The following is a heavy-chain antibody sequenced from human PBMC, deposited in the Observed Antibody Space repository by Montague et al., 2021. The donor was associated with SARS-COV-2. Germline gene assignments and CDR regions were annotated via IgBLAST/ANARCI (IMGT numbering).Heavy chain of an antibody. V-gene: IGHV4-39*07. CDR3: ARDKAECVVVVAAVPLAYGMDV. J-gene: IGHJ6*02. D-gene: IGHD2-2*01. Sequence: SETLSLTCTVSGGSISSSSYYWGWIRQPPGKGLEWIGSIYYSGSTYYNPSLKSRVTISVDTAKNQFSLKLSSVTAADTAVYYCARDKAECVVVVAAVPLAYGMDVWGQGTTVTVSS. CDR2: IYYSGST. CDR1: GGSISSSSYY.